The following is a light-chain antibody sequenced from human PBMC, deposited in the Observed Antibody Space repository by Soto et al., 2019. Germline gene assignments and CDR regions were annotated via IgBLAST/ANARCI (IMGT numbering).Light chain of an antibody. CDR2: GAS. V-gene: IGKV3-20*01. CDR1: QSVSSN. Sequence: IVMTQSPATLSLSPGERATLSCRASQSVSSNLAWYQQKPGQAPRLLIYGASSRATGIPDRFSGGGSGTDFTLTISRLEPEDFAVYYCQQFSSYPLTFGGGTKVDIK. CDR3: QQFSSYPLT. J-gene: IGKJ4*01.